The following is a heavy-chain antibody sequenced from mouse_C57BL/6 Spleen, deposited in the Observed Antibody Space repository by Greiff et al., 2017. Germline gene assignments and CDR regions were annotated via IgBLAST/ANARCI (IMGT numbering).Heavy chain of an antibody. CDR2: IYPSDSET. CDR3: ARGGYDGYYAMDY. D-gene: IGHD2-2*01. V-gene: IGHV1-61*01. J-gene: IGHJ4*01. Sequence: VQLQQPGAELVRSGSSVKLSCKASGYTFTSYWMDWVKQRPGQGLEWIGNIYPSDSETHYNQKFKDKATLTVDKSSSTAYMQLSSLTSEDSAVYYCARGGYDGYYAMDYWGQGTSVTVSS. CDR1: GYTFTSYW.